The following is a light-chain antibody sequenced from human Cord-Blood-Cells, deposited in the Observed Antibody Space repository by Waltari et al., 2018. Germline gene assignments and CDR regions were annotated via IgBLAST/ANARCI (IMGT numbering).Light chain of an antibody. CDR1: QSISSW. Sequence: DIQMTQSPSTLSASVGDRVTITCWASQSISSWLAWYQQKPGKAPKLLIYKASSLESGVPPRFSGSGSGTEFTLTISSLQPDDFATYYCQQYNSYSTFGQGTKLEIK. J-gene: IGKJ2*01. CDR3: QQYNSYST. V-gene: IGKV1-5*03. CDR2: KAS.